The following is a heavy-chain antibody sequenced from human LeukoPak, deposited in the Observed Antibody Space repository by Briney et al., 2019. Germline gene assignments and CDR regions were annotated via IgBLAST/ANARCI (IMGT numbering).Heavy chain of an antibody. D-gene: IGHD3-10*01. Sequence: ASVKVSCKASGYTFTSYGISWVRQAPGQGLEWMGWISAYNGNTNYAQKLQGRVTMTTDTSTTTAYMELRSLRSDDTAVYYCARGVGYYGSGSYLNYYYYYYMDVWGKGTTVTVSS. CDR3: ARGVGYYGSGSYLNYYYYYYMDV. CDR2: ISAYNGNT. CDR1: GYTFTSYG. V-gene: IGHV1-18*01. J-gene: IGHJ6*03.